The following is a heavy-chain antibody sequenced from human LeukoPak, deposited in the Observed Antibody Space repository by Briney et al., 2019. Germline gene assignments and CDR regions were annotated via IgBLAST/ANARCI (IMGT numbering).Heavy chain of an antibody. J-gene: IGHJ6*03. CDR2: IYYTGSA. Sequence: SETLSLTCTISGGSLSRYYWSWVRQPPGKGLEWIGYIYYTGSANHNRCLKSRVTISVDTSKNQFSLKLSSVTAAHTAVYYCARAVYSGYDFRGAMDVWGKATPVTVSS. D-gene: IGHD5-12*01. V-gene: IGHV4-59*01. CDR1: GGSLSRYY. CDR3: ARAVYSGYDFRGAMDV.